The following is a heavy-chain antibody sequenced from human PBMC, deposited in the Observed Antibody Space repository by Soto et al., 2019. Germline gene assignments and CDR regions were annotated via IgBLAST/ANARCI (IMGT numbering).Heavy chain of an antibody. J-gene: IGHJ4*02. CDR3: ARGAAAGTINFDY. CDR2: IYYSGST. Sequence: PSETLSLTCTVSGGSVSSGSYYWSWIRQPPGKGLEWIGYIYYSGSTNYNPSLKSRVTISVDTSKNQFSLKLSSVTAADTAVYYCARGAAAGTINFDYWGQGTLVTVSS. CDR1: GGSVSSGSYY. V-gene: IGHV4-61*01. D-gene: IGHD6-13*01.